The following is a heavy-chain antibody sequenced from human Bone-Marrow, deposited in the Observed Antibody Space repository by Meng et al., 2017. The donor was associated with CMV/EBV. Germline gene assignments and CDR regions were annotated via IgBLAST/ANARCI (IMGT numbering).Heavy chain of an antibody. CDR2: ISTSGRVK. Sequence: GESLKISCAASGFTFSDYYMNWVRQAPGKGLECVSYISTSGRVKYYADSVKGRFTISRDNAKSSVFLQMNSLRAEDTAVYYCATMWFGEAPSDIWGQGTMVTVSS. J-gene: IGHJ3*02. CDR3: ATMWFGEAPSDI. V-gene: IGHV3-11*04. CDR1: GFTFSDYY. D-gene: IGHD3-10*01.